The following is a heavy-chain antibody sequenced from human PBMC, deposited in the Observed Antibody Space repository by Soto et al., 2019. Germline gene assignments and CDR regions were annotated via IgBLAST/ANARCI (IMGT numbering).Heavy chain of an antibody. D-gene: IGHD6-13*01. J-gene: IGHJ5*02. CDR3: ATDTPIVAAGNYWFGP. Sequence: QVQPMQSGAQVKKPGSSVKVSCKASGGTFSRYAISWVRQAPGQGLEWMGGIIPMYGTANSAQKFQGRVTISADESTSTAYMELSSLRSEDTAVYYCATDTPIVAAGNYWFGPWGQGTLVTVSS. V-gene: IGHV1-69*12. CDR2: IIPMYGTA. CDR1: GGTFSRYA.